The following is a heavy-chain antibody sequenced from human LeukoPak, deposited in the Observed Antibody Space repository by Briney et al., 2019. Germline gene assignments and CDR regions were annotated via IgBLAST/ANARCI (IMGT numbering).Heavy chain of an antibody. CDR3: ASSYGDYYFDY. D-gene: IGHD4-17*01. CDR2: INHSGST. CDR1: GGSFSGYY. V-gene: IGHV4-34*01. J-gene: IGHJ4*02. Sequence: SETLSLTCAVYGGSFSGYYWSWIRPPPGKGLEWIGEINHSGSTNYNPSLKSRVTISVDTSKNQFSLKLSSVTAADTAVYYCASSYGDYYFDYWGQGTLVTVSS.